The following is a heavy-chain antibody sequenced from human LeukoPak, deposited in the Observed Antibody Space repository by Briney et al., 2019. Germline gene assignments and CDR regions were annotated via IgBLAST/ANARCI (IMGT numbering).Heavy chain of an antibody. J-gene: IGHJ4*02. V-gene: IGHV3-23*01. Sequence: GGSLRLSCAASGFTFSSYAMSWVRQAPGKGLEWVSAIRDSGSGTHYADSVKGRFTTSRDNSKNTLFLQMNSLRAEDTAIYYCAKYGPQDSGSSHFDYWGQGALVTVSS. CDR2: IRDSGSGT. CDR3: AKYGPQDSGSSHFDY. D-gene: IGHD1-26*01. CDR1: GFTFSSYA.